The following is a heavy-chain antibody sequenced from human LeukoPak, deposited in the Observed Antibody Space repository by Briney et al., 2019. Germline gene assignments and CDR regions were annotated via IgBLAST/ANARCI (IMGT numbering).Heavy chain of an antibody. J-gene: IGHJ5*02. CDR2: INHSGST. Sequence: SETLSLTCAVYGGSFSGYYWSWIRQPPGKGLEWIGEINHSGSTNYNPSLKSRVTISVDTSKNQFSLKLSSVTAADTAVYYCARHGSEWLLYSANWFDPWGQGTLVTVSS. D-gene: IGHD3-3*01. CDR1: GGSFSGYY. V-gene: IGHV4-34*01. CDR3: ARHGSEWLLYSANWFDP.